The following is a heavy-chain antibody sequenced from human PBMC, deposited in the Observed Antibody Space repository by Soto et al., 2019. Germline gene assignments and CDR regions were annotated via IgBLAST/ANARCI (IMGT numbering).Heavy chain of an antibody. CDR1: GFTFSSYW. CDR3: ARGSKMVRGVPIRYYFAY. CDR2: IKEDGSEK. Sequence: GGSLRLACAASGFTFSSYWMTWVRQAPGKGLEWVANIKEDGSEKYYVDFVKGRFIISRDNAKNSLYLQMNSLRAEDTAVYYCARGSKMVRGVPIRYYFAYWGQGTLVTVSS. J-gene: IGHJ4*02. D-gene: IGHD3-10*01. V-gene: IGHV3-7*01.